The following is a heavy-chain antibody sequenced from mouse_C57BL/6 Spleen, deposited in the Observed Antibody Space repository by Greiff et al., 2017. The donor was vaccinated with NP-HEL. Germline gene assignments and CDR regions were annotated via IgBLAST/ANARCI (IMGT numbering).Heavy chain of an antibody. D-gene: IGHD1-1*01. CDR3: ALCCYGSSDGFAY. CDR2: IYPGSGST. J-gene: IGHJ3*01. V-gene: IGHV1-55*01. CDR1: GYTFTSYW. Sequence: QVQLKQSGAELVKPGASVKMSCKASGYTFTSYWITWVKQRPGQGLEWIGDIYPGSGSTNYNEKFKSKATLTVDTSSSTAYMQLSSLTSEDSAVYYCALCCYGSSDGFAYWGQGTLVTVSA.